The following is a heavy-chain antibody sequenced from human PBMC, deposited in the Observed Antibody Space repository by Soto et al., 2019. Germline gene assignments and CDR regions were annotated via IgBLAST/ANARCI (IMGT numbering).Heavy chain of an antibody. J-gene: IGHJ5*02. CDR1: GYSFTDFDYY. V-gene: IGHV1-2*02. CDR2: IDPHSGGT. Sequence: ASVKVSCKASGYSFTDFDYYIHWVRQAPGQGLEWMGWIDPHSGGTNYAQRFRGRVTMTRDTSITTAYMELRYLKSDDTAVYYCASPVHVGLDQWGQGPMVTASS. CDR3: ASPVHVGLDQ.